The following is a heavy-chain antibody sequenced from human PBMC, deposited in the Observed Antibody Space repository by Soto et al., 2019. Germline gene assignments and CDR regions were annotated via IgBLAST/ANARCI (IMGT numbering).Heavy chain of an antibody. CDR1: GYSINSDYY. CDR3: AKKGYYPSGKINLFDS. J-gene: IGHJ4*02. V-gene: IGHV4-38-2*01. Sequence: PSETLSLTCAVSGYSINSDYYWGWIRQPPGKGLEWIGSVDHSGRTYYSPSLRSRLTIFIDTSKNQFSLRLNSVTAADTAMYFCAKKGYYPSGKINLFDSWGQRTLLTVSS. CDR2: VDHSGRT. D-gene: IGHD3-10*01.